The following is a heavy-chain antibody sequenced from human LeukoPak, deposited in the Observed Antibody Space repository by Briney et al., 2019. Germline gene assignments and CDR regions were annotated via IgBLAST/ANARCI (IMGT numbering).Heavy chain of an antibody. V-gene: IGHV1-69*13. CDR3: AREGGYYDSSGYSNWFDP. J-gene: IGHJ5*02. CDR1: GDTFSSYA. D-gene: IGHD3-22*01. CDR2: IIPIFGTA. Sequence: SVKVSCKTSGDTFSSYAISWVRQAPGQGLEWMGGIIPIFGTANYAQKFQGRVTITADESTSTAYMELSSLRSEDTAVYYCAREGGYYDSSGYSNWFDPWGQGTLVTVSS.